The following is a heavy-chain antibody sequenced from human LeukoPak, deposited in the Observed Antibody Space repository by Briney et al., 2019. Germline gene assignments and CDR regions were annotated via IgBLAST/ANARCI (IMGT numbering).Heavy chain of an antibody. V-gene: IGHV1-69*13. D-gene: IGHD2-2*02. J-gene: IGHJ6*03. Sequence: GASVKVSCKASGGTFSSYAISWVRQAPGQGLEWMGGIIPIFGTANYAQKFQGRVTITADESTSTAYMELSSLRSEDTAVYYCARSNCSSTSCYNYYYYYMDVWGKGTTVTVSS. CDR1: GGTFSSYA. CDR2: IIPIFGTA. CDR3: ARSNCSSTSCYNYYYYYMDV.